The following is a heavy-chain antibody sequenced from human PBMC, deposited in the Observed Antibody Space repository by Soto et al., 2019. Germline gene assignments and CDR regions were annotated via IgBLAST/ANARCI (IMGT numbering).Heavy chain of an antibody. D-gene: IGHD5-18*01. CDR3: ARERTALFDP. CDR1: GGSVNSGGYS. V-gene: IGHV4-30-2*01. CDR2: IYDSGGT. J-gene: IGHJ5*02. Sequence: PSETLSLTCAVSGGSVNSGGYSWSWIRQPPGKALEWIGYIYDSGGTYYNPSLKSRVAISIDRSKNQFSLMLTSVTAADTAMYYCARERTALFDPWGQGIPVTVA.